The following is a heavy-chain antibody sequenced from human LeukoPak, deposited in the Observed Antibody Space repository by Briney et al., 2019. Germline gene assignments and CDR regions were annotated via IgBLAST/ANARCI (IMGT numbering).Heavy chain of an antibody. CDR2: ITPMFGTA. CDR3: VRDGSYYDSSGYYYLY. CDR1: GYTFTSYY. J-gene: IGHJ4*02. V-gene: IGHV1-69*13. D-gene: IGHD3-22*01. Sequence: SVKVSCTASGYTFTSYYMHWVRQAPGQGLEWMGGITPMFGTANYAQKFQGRVTITADDSTSTAYMELSSLRSEDTAVYYCVRDGSYYDSSGYYYLYWGQGTLVTVSS.